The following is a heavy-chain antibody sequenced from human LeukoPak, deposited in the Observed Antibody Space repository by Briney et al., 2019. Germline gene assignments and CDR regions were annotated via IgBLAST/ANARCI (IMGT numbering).Heavy chain of an antibody. CDR2: ISWNSGSI. Sequence: GGSLRLSCAASGFTFDDYAMHWVWQAPGKGLEWVSGISWNSGSIGYADSVKGRFTISRDNAKNSLYLQMNSLRAEDTALYYCAKDSGGRDFDYWGQGTLVTVSS. CDR1: GFTFDDYA. J-gene: IGHJ4*02. CDR3: AKDSGGRDFDY. D-gene: IGHD3-16*01. V-gene: IGHV3-9*01.